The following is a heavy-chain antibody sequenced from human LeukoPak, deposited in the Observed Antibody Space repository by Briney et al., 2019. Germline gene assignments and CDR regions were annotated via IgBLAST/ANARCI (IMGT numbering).Heavy chain of an antibody. CDR3: AGTYYYDSSGYYYAYHFDY. Sequence: SVKVSCKASGGTFSSYAISWVRQAPGQGLEWMGGIIPIFGTANYAQKFQGRVTITTDESTSTAYMELSSLRSEDTAVYYCAGTYYYDSSGYYYAYHFDYWGQGTLVTVSS. J-gene: IGHJ4*02. D-gene: IGHD3-22*01. V-gene: IGHV1-69*05. CDR1: GGTFSSYA. CDR2: IIPIFGTA.